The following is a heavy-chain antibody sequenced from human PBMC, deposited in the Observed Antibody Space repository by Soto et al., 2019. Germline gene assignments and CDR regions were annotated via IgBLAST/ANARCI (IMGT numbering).Heavy chain of an antibody. V-gene: IGHV3-23*01. CDR2: MSGGVST. CDR1: GFTFNNHA. CDR3: ARDYNGNRNFDY. D-gene: IGHD1-20*01. J-gene: IGHJ4*02. Sequence: EVQLLESGGGLVQPGGSLKLSCAASGFTFNNHAMTWVRQAPGKGLEWVSAMSGGVSTYYADSVKGRFTISRDNSKNALCLQMNNVRLGDTAVYYCARDYNGNRNFDYWGQGTLVTVSS.